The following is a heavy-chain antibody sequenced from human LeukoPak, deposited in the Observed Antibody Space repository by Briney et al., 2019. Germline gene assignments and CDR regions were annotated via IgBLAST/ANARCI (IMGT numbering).Heavy chain of an antibody. CDR2: IYSSGST. CDR3: ARIRGVTMIVVVRPGYYFDY. Sequence: PSETLSLTCTVSGASVSGSPYYWGWIRQPPGKGLEWIGSIYSSGSTYYNTSLQSRVTISVDTSKNQFSLKLSSVTAADTAVYYCARIRGVTMIVVVRPGYYFDYWGQGTLVTVSS. J-gene: IGHJ4*02. D-gene: IGHD3-22*01. V-gene: IGHV4-39*07. CDR1: GASVSGSPYY.